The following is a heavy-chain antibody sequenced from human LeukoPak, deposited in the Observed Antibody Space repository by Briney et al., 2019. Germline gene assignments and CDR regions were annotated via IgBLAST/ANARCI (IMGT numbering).Heavy chain of an antibody. D-gene: IGHD3-10*01. V-gene: IGHV3-30*18. Sequence: GGSLRLSCAASGFTFSDYGMHWVRQAPGKGLEWVAVISYDGINKYFADSVKGRFTVSRDNSKNTLSLQMNSLRPEDTAMYYCVKSYGSSHYYYYGLDVWGQGTTVTVSS. CDR3: VKSYGSSHYYYYGLDV. CDR2: ISYDGINK. CDR1: GFTFSDYG. J-gene: IGHJ6*02.